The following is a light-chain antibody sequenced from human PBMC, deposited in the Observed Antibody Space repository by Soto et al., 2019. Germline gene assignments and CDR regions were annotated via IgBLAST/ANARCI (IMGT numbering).Light chain of an antibody. Sequence: DIQMTQSPSSLSASVGDRVTITCQASQDISNYLNWYQQKPGKAPKLLIYDASNLEIGVPSRFSGSGSGTDFTFTISRLQPEDIATYYCQQYDNLPPFFGPGTKVDIK. J-gene: IGKJ3*01. CDR1: QDISNY. CDR3: QQYDNLPPF. V-gene: IGKV1-33*01. CDR2: DAS.